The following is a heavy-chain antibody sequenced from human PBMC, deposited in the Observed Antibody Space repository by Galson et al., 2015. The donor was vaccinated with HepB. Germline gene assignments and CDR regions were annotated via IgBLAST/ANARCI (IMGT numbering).Heavy chain of an antibody. Sequence: SLRLSCAASGFTFSSYAMHWVRQAPGKGLEFVSGINTNGGGTYYGSSVKGRFTISRDNSKNTLFLQMGSLRTEDMAIYYCAREFNYYDFDHWGQGTLVTVSS. CDR1: GFTFSSYA. J-gene: IGHJ4*02. D-gene: IGHD3-22*01. V-gene: IGHV3-64*01. CDR2: INTNGGGT. CDR3: AREFNYYDFDH.